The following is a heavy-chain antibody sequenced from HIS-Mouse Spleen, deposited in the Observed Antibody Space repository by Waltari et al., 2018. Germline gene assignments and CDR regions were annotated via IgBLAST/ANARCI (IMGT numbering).Heavy chain of an antibody. D-gene: IGHD6-13*01. CDR1: GYTFTSYY. CDR2: INPSGGST. CDR3: AREEIGVDRYSSSWLPPFDY. V-gene: IGHV1-46*03. J-gene: IGHJ4*02. Sequence: QVQLVQSGAEVKKPGASVKVSCKASGYTFTSYYMHWVRQAPGQGLGWMGIINPSGGSTSYSQKFQGRVTMTRDTSTSTVYMELSSLRSEDTAVYYCAREEIGVDRYSSSWLPPFDYWGQGTLVTVSS.